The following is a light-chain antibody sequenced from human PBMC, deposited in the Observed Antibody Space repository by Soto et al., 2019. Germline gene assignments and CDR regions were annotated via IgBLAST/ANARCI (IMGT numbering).Light chain of an antibody. CDR1: QSISSY. Sequence: DIQMTQSPSSLSASVGDRVTITCRASQSISSYLNWYQQKPVKAPKLLIYAASSLQSGVPSRFSGSGSGTDFALTISSLQTEDFATYYCQHYGGMWTFGQGTKV. J-gene: IGKJ1*01. CDR2: AAS. V-gene: IGKV1-39*01. CDR3: QHYGGMWT.